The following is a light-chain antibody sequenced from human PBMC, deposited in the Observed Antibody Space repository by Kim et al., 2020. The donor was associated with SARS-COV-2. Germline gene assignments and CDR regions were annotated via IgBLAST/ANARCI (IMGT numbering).Light chain of an antibody. CDR1: QTISSW. J-gene: IGKJ1*01. CDR2: TAS. Sequence: MQMTQSPSCLSASVGERVTITCRASQTISSWLGWYQQKPGKAPKLLIYTASILEDGVPSRFSGSGSGTEFTLTISGLQPGDVGTYYCQQDNAVSRTFGRGTKVDIK. V-gene: IGKV1-5*03. CDR3: QQDNAVSRT.